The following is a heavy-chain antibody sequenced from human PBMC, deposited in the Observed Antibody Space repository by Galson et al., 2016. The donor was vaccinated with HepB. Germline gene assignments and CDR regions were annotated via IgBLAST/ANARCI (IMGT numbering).Heavy chain of an antibody. V-gene: IGHV4-61*01. J-gene: IGHJ4*02. CDR2: IAYTVTA. Sequence: SETLSLTCTVSARSVSSGPYYWAWIRQPPGKGLECLGYIAYTVTADHNPSLRSRVTIVTDKSKNQFSLKMYTVSPADTAMYFCAMGDEGRGVAPYFESWGQGIMVRVSS. D-gene: IGHD3-10*01. CDR1: ARSVSSGPYY. CDR3: AMGDEGRGVAPYFES.